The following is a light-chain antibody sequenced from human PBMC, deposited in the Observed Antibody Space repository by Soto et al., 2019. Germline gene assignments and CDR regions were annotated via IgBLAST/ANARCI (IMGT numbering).Light chain of an antibody. CDR1: SSNIGNNY. Sequence: QSVLTQPPSVSAAPGQKVTISCSGSSSNIGNNYVSWYQQLPGTAPKLLIYDNNKRPSGIPDRFSGSKSGTSATLGITGLQTGDEADYYCGTWDSSLSAFYVFGTGTKVPS. CDR2: DNN. J-gene: IGLJ1*01. V-gene: IGLV1-51*01. CDR3: GTWDSSLSAFYV.